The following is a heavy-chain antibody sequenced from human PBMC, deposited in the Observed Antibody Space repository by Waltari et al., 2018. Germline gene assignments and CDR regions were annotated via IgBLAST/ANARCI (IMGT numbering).Heavy chain of an antibody. CDR1: GGSISSSSYY. D-gene: IGHD3-16*02. J-gene: IGHJ5*02. Sequence: QLQLQESGPGLVKPSETLSLTCTVSGGSISSSSYYWGWIRQPPGKGLEWIGSIYYSGSTYYNPSLKSRVTISVDTSKNQFSLKLSSVTAADTAVYYCARDVQIKDYIWGSYRYTARNWFDPWGQGTLVTVSS. V-gene: IGHV4-39*07. CDR2: IYYSGST. CDR3: ARDVQIKDYIWGSYRYTARNWFDP.